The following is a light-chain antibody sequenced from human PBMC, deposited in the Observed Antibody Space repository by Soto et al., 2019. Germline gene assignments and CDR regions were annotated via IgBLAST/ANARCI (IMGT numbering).Light chain of an antibody. J-gene: IGKJ1*01. V-gene: IGKV1-5*01. CDR2: DAS. CDR3: QQYNHYWT. Sequence: DIQMTQSPSTLSASVGDRVTITCRASHSISSWLAWYQQKPGKAPKVLIYDASSLESGVPSRFSGSGSGTEFSLTISSLQPDDFATYYCQQYNHYWTFGQGTKVDI. CDR1: HSISSW.